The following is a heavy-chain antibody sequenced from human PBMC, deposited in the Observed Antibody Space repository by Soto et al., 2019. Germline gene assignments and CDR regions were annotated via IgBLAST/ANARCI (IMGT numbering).Heavy chain of an antibody. V-gene: IGHV4-59*07. CDR2: IYYGGTT. Sequence: QVQLQESGPGLVKPSDTLSLTCTVSDDSISTYYWSWIRQPPGKGLEWVGYIYYGGTTIYRPSLKSRVTISVDTSKNQLSLRLTSVTAADTAVYYCARVLGGGASDYWGQGILVTVSS. CDR1: DDSISTYY. CDR3: ARVLGGGASDY. J-gene: IGHJ4*02. D-gene: IGHD3-16*01.